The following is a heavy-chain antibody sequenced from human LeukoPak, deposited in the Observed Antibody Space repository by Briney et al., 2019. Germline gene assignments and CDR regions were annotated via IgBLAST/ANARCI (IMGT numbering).Heavy chain of an antibody. CDR3: AKVKRSGWGSAFDI. Sequence: GGSLRLSCAASGFSFSSYAMSWVRQAPGKGLERVSTISGSGGTTYYADSVKGRFTISRDNSKNTLYLQMNSLRAEDTAVYYCAKVKRSGWGSAFDIWGQGTMVTVSS. CDR1: GFSFSSYA. V-gene: IGHV3-23*01. D-gene: IGHD6-19*01. J-gene: IGHJ3*02. CDR2: ISGSGGTT.